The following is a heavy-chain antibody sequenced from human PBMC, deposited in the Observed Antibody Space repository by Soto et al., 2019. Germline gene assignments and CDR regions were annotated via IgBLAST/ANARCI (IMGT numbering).Heavy chain of an antibody. D-gene: IGHD6-13*01. CDR1: GGSISSYY. CDR2: IYYSGST. CDR3: ARWLGYSSSWFDY. Sequence: SETLSLTCTVSGGSISSYYWSWIRQPPGNGLEWIGYIYYSGSTNHNPSLKSRVTISVDTSKNQFSLKLSSVTAADTAVYYCARWLGYSSSWFDYWGQGTLVTVSS. V-gene: IGHV4-59*01. J-gene: IGHJ4*02.